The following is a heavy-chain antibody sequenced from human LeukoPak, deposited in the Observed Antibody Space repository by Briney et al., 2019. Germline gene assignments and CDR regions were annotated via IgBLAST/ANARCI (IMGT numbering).Heavy chain of an antibody. V-gene: IGHV3-23*01. CDR2: ISGSGGST. Sequence: PGGSLRLSCAASGFTFSSYGMSWVRQAPGKGLEWVSAISGSGGSTYYADSVKGRFTISRDNSKNTLYLQMNSLRAEDTAVYYCARDPAAGTRSYNWFDPWGQGTLVTVSS. J-gene: IGHJ5*02. CDR3: ARDPAAGTRSYNWFDP. D-gene: IGHD6-13*01. CDR1: GFTFSSYG.